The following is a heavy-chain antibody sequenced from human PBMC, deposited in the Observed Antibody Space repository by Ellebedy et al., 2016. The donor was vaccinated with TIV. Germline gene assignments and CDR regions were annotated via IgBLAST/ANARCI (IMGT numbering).Heavy chain of an antibody. J-gene: IGHJ5*02. CDR3: ARGYNWFDP. Sequence: LRLSCTVSGGSISTGGYYWTWIRQHPGKGLAWIGYIYYSGSTYYNPSLKSRLTISVDTSKNQFSLKLTSVTAADTAVYYCARGYNWFDPWGQGTLVTVSS. V-gene: IGHV4-31*03. CDR2: IYYSGST. CDR1: GGSISTGGYY.